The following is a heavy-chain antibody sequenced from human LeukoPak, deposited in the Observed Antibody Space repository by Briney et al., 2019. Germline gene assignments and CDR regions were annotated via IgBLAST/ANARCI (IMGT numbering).Heavy chain of an antibody. CDR3: ARGTLGYYDSSGYPLDY. CDR2: MNPNSGNT. Sequence: GASVKVSCKASGYTFTSYDINWVRQATGQGLEWMGWMNPNSGNTGYAQKFQGRVTMTRNTSISTAYMELSSLRSEDTAVYYCARGTLGYYDSSGYPLDYWGQGTLVTVSS. CDR1: GYTFTSYD. V-gene: IGHV1-8*01. J-gene: IGHJ4*02. D-gene: IGHD3-22*01.